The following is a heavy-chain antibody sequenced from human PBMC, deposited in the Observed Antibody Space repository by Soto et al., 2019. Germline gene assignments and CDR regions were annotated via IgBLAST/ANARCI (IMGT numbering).Heavy chain of an antibody. CDR3: AREKARLQLGGNYYYILDV. Sequence: QVQLVQSGAEVKKPGSSVKVSCKASGGTFSTSAISWVRQAPGQGLEWVGGIMPVFPTPDYAQNFQGRVTINADEPTSTAYLELTSLRADDTAVYYCAREKARLQLGGNYYYILDVWGQGTAIAVSS. J-gene: IGHJ6*02. CDR2: IMPVFPTP. V-gene: IGHV1-69*12. D-gene: IGHD1-1*01. CDR1: GGTFSTSA.